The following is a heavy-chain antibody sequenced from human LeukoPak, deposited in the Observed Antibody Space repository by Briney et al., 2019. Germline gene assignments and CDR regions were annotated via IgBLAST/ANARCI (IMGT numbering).Heavy chain of an antibody. V-gene: IGHV3-13*01. J-gene: IGHJ6*02. D-gene: IGHD2-15*01. CDR2: IGTAGDT. CDR3: ARDRVYRYCSGGSCSYGTDV. Sequence: GGSLRLPCAASGFTFSSYDMHWVRQATGKGLEWVSAIGTAGDTYYPGSVKGRFTISRENAKNSLYLQMNSLRAEDTAVYYCARDRVYRYCSGGSCSYGTDVWGQGTTVTVSS. CDR1: GFTFSSYD.